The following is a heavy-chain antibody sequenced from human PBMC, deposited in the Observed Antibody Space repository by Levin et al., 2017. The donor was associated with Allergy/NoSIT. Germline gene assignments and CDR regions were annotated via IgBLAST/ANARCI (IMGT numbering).Heavy chain of an antibody. J-gene: IGHJ4*02. CDR2: ISGSGGST. V-gene: IGHV3-23*01. Sequence: PGGSLRLSCAASGFIFSSYAMSWLRLAPGKGLEGVAAISGSGGSTFYADSVKGRFTSSRDDSKNTLYLQMDSLRADDTAIYDCAKDRSSSTGCHNYWGQGTLVTVSS. CDR3: AKDRSSSTGCHNY. CDR1: GFIFSSYA. D-gene: IGHD2-2*01.